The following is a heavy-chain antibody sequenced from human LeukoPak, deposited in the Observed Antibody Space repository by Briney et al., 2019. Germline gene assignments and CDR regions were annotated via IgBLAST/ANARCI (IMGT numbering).Heavy chain of an antibody. CDR3: ARGLRRRGSYYFDY. J-gene: IGHJ4*02. CDR1: GYTFTSYD. D-gene: IGHD3-10*01. Sequence: ASVKVSCTASGYTFTSYDINWVRQATGQGLEWMGWMNPNSGNTGYAQKFQGRVTMTRNTSISTAYMELSSLRSEDTAVYYCARGLRRRGSYYFDYWGQGTLVTVSS. V-gene: IGHV1-8*01. CDR2: MNPNSGNT.